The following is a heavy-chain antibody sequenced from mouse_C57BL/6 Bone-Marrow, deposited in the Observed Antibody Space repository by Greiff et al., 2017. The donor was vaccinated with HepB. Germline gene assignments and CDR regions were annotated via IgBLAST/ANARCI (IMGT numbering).Heavy chain of an antibody. D-gene: IGHD2-3*01. CDR2: IYPGGGNT. CDR3: ARSGIYDGYYVLFAY. J-gene: IGHJ3*01. V-gene: IGHV1-76*01. CDR1: GYTFTDYY. Sequence: QVQLKESGAELVRPGASVKLSCKASGYTFTDYYINWVKQRPGQGLEWIARIYPGGGNTYYNEKFKGKATLTAEKSSSTAYMQLSSLTSEDSAVYFCARSGIYDGYYVLFAYWGQGTLVTVSA.